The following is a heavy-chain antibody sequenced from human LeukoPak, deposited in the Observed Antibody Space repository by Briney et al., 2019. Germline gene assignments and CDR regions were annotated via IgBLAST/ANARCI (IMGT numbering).Heavy chain of an antibody. CDR3: ARDHLEMATRSRTFDY. Sequence: PGGSLRLSCVASGFTFSSYSMNWVRQAPGKGLEWVSSISSSSSYIYYADSVKGRFTISRDNAKNSLYLQMNSLRAEDTAVYYCARDHLEMATRSRTFDYWGQGTLVTVSS. V-gene: IGHV3-21*01. CDR1: GFTFSSYS. D-gene: IGHD5-24*01. CDR2: ISSSSSYI. J-gene: IGHJ4*02.